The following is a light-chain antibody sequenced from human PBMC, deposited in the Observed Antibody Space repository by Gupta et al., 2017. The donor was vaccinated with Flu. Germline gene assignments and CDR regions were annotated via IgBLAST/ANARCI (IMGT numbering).Light chain of an antibody. J-gene: IGKJ3*01. Sequence: DLQMTLSPSPLSALVGDRVTITCRASQGIHNDLAWFQQKPGKAPKLLISAASNLQTGVPSRFSGSGSETDFTLTISSLQPEDVATYYCQHQDSFPFTFGRGTKVDIK. CDR1: QGIHND. V-gene: IGKV1-27*01. CDR3: QHQDSFPFT. CDR2: AAS.